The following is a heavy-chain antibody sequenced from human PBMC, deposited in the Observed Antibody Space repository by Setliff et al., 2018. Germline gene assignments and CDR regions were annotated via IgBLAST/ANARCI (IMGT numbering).Heavy chain of an antibody. Sequence: SETLSLTCAVYGGSFSGYYWSWIRQPPGKRLEWIGEIIHSGSTNYNPSLKSRVTISIDTSKSQFSLKLNSVTAADMAVYYCAREQWLDPPGYYYMDVWAKGTTVTVSS. CDR1: GGSFSGYY. J-gene: IGHJ6*03. CDR2: IIHSGST. CDR3: AREQWLDPPGYYYMDV. V-gene: IGHV4-34*12. D-gene: IGHD6-19*01.